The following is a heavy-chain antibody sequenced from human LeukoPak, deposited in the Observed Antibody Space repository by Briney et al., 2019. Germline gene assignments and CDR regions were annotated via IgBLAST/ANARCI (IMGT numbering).Heavy chain of an antibody. Sequence: GASVKVSCKAPGYTFTDYYMHWVRQAPGQGLEWMGWINPNSGGTNYAQNFQGRVTMTRDTSISTAYMELSRLRSDDTAVYYCARARGSISIVRGVVTPFDYWGQGTLVTVSS. CDR2: INPNSGGT. CDR1: GYTFTDYY. V-gene: IGHV1-2*02. D-gene: IGHD3-10*01. CDR3: ARARGSISIVRGVVTPFDY. J-gene: IGHJ4*02.